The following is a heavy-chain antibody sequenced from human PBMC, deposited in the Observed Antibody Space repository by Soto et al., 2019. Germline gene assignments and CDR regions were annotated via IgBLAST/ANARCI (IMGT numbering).Heavy chain of an antibody. D-gene: IGHD6-13*01. V-gene: IGHV5-10-1*01. J-gene: IGHJ3*01. Sequence: LKISCKGSGYIFTTYWISWVRQMPGKGLEWMGRIDPSDSYTNYSPSFQGHVTISADKSISTAYLQWSSLKASDTAMYYCASQYSSSLWGQGTMVTVSS. CDR2: IDPSDSYT. CDR1: GYIFTTYW. CDR3: ASQYSSSL.